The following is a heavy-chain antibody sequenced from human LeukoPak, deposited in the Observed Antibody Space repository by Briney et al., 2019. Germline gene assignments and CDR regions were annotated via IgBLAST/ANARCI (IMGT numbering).Heavy chain of an antibody. CDR3: ARRDYFDY. CDR2: IKQDGSEI. V-gene: IGHV3-7*01. J-gene: IGHJ4*02. CDR1: GFTFSYYW. Sequence: GGSLRLSCAASGFTFSYYWMSWVRQAPGKGLEWVANIKQDGSEIHYVDSVKGRFSISRDNAKNSLYLQMNSLRAEDTAVYYCARRDYFDYWGQGTLVTVSS.